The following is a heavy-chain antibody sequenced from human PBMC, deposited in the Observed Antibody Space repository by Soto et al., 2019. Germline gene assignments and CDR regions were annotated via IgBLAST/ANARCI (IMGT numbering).Heavy chain of an antibody. D-gene: IGHD2-21*02. Sequence: ASETLSLTCTVSGGSISSYYWSWIRQPPGKGLEWIGYIYYSGSTNYNPSLKSRVTISVDTSKNQFSLKLSSVTAADTAVYYCARKVTQGAFDIWGQGTMVTVSS. CDR1: GGSISSYY. J-gene: IGHJ3*02. CDR2: IYYSGST. CDR3: ARKVTQGAFDI. V-gene: IGHV4-59*08.